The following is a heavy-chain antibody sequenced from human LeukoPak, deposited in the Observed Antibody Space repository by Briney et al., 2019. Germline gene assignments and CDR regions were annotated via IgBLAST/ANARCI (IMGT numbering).Heavy chain of an antibody. V-gene: IGHV4-34*01. D-gene: IGHD4-23*01. CDR2: INHSGST. J-gene: IGHJ4*02. Sequence: SETLSLTCAVYGGSFSGYYWSWIRQPPGKGLEWIGEINHSGSTNYNPSLKSRVTISVDTSKNQFSLKLSSVTAAAPAVYSCARGFRRTMSAAYYGGKGYYFDYWGQGTLVRVSS. CDR3: ARGFRRTMSAAYYGGKGYYFDY. CDR1: GGSFSGYY.